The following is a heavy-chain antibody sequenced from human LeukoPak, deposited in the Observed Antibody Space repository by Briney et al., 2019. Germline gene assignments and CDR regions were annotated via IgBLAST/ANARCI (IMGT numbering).Heavy chain of an antibody. CDR2: INHSGST. D-gene: IGHD6-13*01. V-gene: IGHV4-34*01. CDR1: GGSFSGYY. J-gene: IGHJ4*02. Sequence: SETLSLTCAVYGGSFSGYYWSWIRQPPGKGLEWIGEINHSGSTNYNPSLKSRVTISVDTSKNQFSLKLSSATAADTAVYYCARRGQRLVTRYFDYWGQGTLVTVSS. CDR3: ARRGQRLVTRYFDY.